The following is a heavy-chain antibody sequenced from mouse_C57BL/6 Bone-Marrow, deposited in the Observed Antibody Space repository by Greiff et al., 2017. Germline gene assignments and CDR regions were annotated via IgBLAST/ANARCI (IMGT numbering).Heavy chain of an antibody. CDR2: IYPRDGST. Sequence: QVQLQQSGPELVKPGASVKLSCKPSGYTFPSYDITWVRPRPGRGLEWIGWIYPRDGSTKYNEKFKGKATLTVDTSSSTAYMELHSLTSEDSAVYFCARAYYSNSYYFDYWGQGTTLTVSS. CDR1: GYTFPSYD. J-gene: IGHJ2*01. D-gene: IGHD2-5*01. CDR3: ARAYYSNSYYFDY. V-gene: IGHV1-85*01.